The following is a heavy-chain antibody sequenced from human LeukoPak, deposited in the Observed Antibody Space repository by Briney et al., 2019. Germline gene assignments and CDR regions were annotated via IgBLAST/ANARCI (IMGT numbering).Heavy chain of an antibody. Sequence: GGSLRLSCAASGFTFSSYAMSWVRQSPGKGLEWVSAISGSGGRTYYADSVKGRFTVSRDNSKNTLYLQMNRLRAEDTAVYYCAKGRVVVPAPFDPWGQGTLVTVSS. D-gene: IGHD2-2*01. J-gene: IGHJ5*02. CDR1: GFTFSSYA. CDR2: ISGSGGRT. CDR3: AKGRVVVPAPFDP. V-gene: IGHV3-23*01.